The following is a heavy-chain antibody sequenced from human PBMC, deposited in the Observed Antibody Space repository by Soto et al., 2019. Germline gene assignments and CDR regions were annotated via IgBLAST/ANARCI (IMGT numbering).Heavy chain of an antibody. CDR3: AREVVLVPAASYGMDV. CDR2: IYYSGST. V-gene: IGHV4-31*03. J-gene: IGHJ6*02. CDR1: GDSTDSGAYY. D-gene: IGHD2-2*01. Sequence: TLSLTCTVSGDSTDSGAYYWSWIRQHPGKGLEWIGYIYYSGSTYYNPSLKSRVTISVDTSKNQFSLKLSSVTAADTAVYYCAREVVLVPAASYGMDVWGQGTTVTVSS.